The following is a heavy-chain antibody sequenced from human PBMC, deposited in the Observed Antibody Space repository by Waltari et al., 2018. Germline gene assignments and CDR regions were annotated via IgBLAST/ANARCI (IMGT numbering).Heavy chain of an antibody. D-gene: IGHD1-26*01. V-gene: IGHV3-23*01. CDR3: AKKLGVSSWYYFDY. CDR1: GFTFSNDA. Sequence: EVQLLESGGDLVQLGGSLRLSCAASGFTFSNDAMTWVRQAPGKGLEWVSVIGGGGSTTYYADSVKGRFTISRDNSKNTLYLQMNRLRVEDTAVYYCAKKLGVSSWYYFDYWGQGTLVTVSS. CDR2: IGGGGSTT. J-gene: IGHJ4*02.